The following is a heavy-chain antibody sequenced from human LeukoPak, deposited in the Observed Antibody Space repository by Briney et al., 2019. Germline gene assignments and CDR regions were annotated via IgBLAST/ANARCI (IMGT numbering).Heavy chain of an antibody. CDR2: IYYSGTT. J-gene: IGHJ3*02. CDR1: GGSISSGGYY. V-gene: IGHV4-31*03. Sequence: PSETLSLTCTVSGGSISSGGYYWSWIRQHPGKGLEWIGYIYYSGTTHYNPSLKSRVSISVDTSKNQFSLKLSSVTAADTAVYYCATIAARNDAFDIWGQGTMVTVSS. CDR3: ATIAARNDAFDI. D-gene: IGHD6-6*01.